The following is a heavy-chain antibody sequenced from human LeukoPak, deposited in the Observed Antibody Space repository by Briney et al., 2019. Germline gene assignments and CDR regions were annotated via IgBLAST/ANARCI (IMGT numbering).Heavy chain of an antibody. CDR3: ARVPKRGSGYYKNWFDP. V-gene: IGHV1-8*01. J-gene: IGHJ5*02. CDR2: MNPNSGNT. D-gene: IGHD3-22*01. CDR1: GYTFTSYD. Sequence: ASVKVSCKASGYTFTSYDINWVRQATGQGLEWMGWMNPNSGNTGYAQKFQGRVTMTRNTSISTAYMELSSLRSEDTAVYYCARVPKRGSGYYKNWFDPWGQGTLDTVSS.